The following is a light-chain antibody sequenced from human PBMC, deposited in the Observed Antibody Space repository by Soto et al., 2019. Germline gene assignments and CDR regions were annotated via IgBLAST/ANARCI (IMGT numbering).Light chain of an antibody. Sequence: QAVVTQPPSVSGAPGQRVTISCTGSSSNIGTFDVHWYQHLPGTVPSLLIYGNNNRHSGVPDRFAGSRSGTSASLTITGLQAEDEADYYCQSYDDIVRGSVFGGGTQLTVL. CDR2: GNN. J-gene: IGLJ2*01. CDR3: QSYDDIVRGSV. CDR1: SSNIGTFD. V-gene: IGLV1-40*01.